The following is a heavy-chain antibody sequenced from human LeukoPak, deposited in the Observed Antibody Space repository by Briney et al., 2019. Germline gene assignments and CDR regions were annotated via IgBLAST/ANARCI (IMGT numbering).Heavy chain of an antibody. CDR1: GGSFSGYY. D-gene: IGHD2-2*01. Sequence: SETLSLTCAVCGGSFSGYYWSWIRQPPGKGLEWIGEINHSGSTNYNPSLKSRVTISVDTSKNQLSLKLSSVTAADTAVYYCARTEVVPAASDYWGQGTLVTVSS. CDR3: ARTEVVPAASDY. V-gene: IGHV4-34*01. CDR2: INHSGST. J-gene: IGHJ4*02.